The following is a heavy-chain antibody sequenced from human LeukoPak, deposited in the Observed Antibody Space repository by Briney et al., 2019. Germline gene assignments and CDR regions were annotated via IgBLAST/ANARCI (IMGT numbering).Heavy chain of an antibody. CDR3: ATSRVRSGSYANGMDV. CDR2: IYYTGST. D-gene: IGHD6-19*01. V-gene: IGHV4-59*01. Sequence: SETLSLTCTVSGDSISSYYWSWIRQPPGKGLEWIGYIYYTGSTNYNPSLKSRVTMSVDTSKNQFSPKLSSVNAADTAVYYCATSRVRSGSYANGMDVWGQGATVTVSS. CDR1: GDSISSYY. J-gene: IGHJ6*02.